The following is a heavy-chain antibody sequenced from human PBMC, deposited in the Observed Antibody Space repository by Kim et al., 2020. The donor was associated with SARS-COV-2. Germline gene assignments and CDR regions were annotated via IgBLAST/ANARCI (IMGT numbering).Heavy chain of an antibody. CDR3: ARVGRLAGRGVIIAIQGEGFDY. CDR2: ISSSSSYT. CDR1: GFTFSDYY. J-gene: IGHJ4*02. V-gene: IGHV3-11*06. Sequence: GGSLRLSCAASGFTFSDYYMSWIRQAPGKGLEWVSYISSSSSYTNYADSVKGRFTISRDNAKNSLYLQMNSLRAEDTAVYYCARVGRLAGRGVIIAIQGEGFDYWGQGTLVTVSS. D-gene: IGHD3-10*01.